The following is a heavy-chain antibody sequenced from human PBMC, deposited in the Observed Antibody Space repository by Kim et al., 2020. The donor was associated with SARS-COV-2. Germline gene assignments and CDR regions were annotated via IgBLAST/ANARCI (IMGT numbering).Heavy chain of an antibody. V-gene: IGHV3-33*06. D-gene: IGHD3-10*01. Sequence: GGSLRRSCAASGFTFSSYGMHWVRQAPGKGLEWVAVIWYDGSNKYYTDSVKGRFTISRDNSKNTLYLQMNSLRAEDTAVYYCAKVGGSGSTTPDYWGQGTLVTVSS. CDR3: AKVGGSGSTTPDY. CDR2: IWYDGSNK. CDR1: GFTFSSYG. J-gene: IGHJ4*02.